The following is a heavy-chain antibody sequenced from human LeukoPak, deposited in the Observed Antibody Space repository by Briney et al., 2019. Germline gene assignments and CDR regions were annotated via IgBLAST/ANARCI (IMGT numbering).Heavy chain of an antibody. CDR1: GFTFSGYW. D-gene: IGHD4-17*01. V-gene: IGHV3-7*03. Sequence: GGSLRLSCAASGFTFSGYWMTWVRQAPGKGLEWVANIKEDGSQKNYVDSVKGRFTISRDNSKNTLYLQMNSLRAEDTAVYYCAKHLDYGDSSYYFDYWGQGTLVTVSS. J-gene: IGHJ4*02. CDR2: IKEDGSQK. CDR3: AKHLDYGDSSYYFDY.